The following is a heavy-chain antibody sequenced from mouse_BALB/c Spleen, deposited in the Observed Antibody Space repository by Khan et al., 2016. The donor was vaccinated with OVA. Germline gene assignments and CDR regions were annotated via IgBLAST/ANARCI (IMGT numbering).Heavy chain of an antibody. Sequence: VQLKESGPGLVAPSQSLSITCTVSGFSLTSYGVHWVRQPPGKGLEWLGVIWTGGSTNYNSALMSRLSISKDNSKSQVFLKMNSLQTADTAMDYCARYYGNYGWYFDVWGAGTTVTVSS. V-gene: IGHV2-9*02. CDR3: ARYYGNYGWYFDV. CDR1: GFSLTSYG. J-gene: IGHJ1*01. CDR2: IWTGGST. D-gene: IGHD2-1*01.